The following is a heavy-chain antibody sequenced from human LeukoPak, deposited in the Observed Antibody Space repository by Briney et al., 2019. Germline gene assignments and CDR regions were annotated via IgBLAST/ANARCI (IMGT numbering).Heavy chain of an antibody. V-gene: IGHV1-46*01. D-gene: IGHD3-9*01. Sequence: ASVKVSCKASGGTFSSYAISWVRQAPGQGLEWMGIINPSGGSTTYAQKFQGRVTMTRDMSTSTVYMELSSLRSEDTAVYYCARDGVLRYFDGYYYYMDVWGKGATVTVSS. CDR3: ARDGVLRYFDGYYYYMDV. CDR1: GGTFSSYA. CDR2: INPSGGST. J-gene: IGHJ6*03.